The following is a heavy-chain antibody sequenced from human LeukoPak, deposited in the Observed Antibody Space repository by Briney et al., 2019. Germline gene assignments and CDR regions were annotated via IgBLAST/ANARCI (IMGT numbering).Heavy chain of an antibody. J-gene: IGHJ4*02. V-gene: IGHV3-7*02. CDR1: GFTFSSYW. CDR3: AKVAGTVTFGY. Sequence: GGSLRLSCVTSGFTFSSYWMTWVRQAPGKGLEWVANINKDGHEKIYVDSVKGRFTISRDNPKNSLYLQMNSLRAEDTAVYYCAKVAGTVTFGYWGQGTLVTVSS. CDR2: INKDGHEK. D-gene: IGHD6-19*01.